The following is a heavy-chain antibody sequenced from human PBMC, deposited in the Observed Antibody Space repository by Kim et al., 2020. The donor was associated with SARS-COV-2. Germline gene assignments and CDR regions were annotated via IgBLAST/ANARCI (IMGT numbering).Heavy chain of an antibody. J-gene: IGHJ6*02. CDR3: ARVGYDYVWGSYRDYYYYYGMAA. Sequence: GGSLRLSCAASGFTFSDYYMSWIRQAPGKGLEWVSYISSSSSYTNYADSVKGRFTISRDNAKNSLYLQMNSLRAEDTAVYYWARVGYDYVWGSYRDYYYYYGMAAGGQGTTVTVSS. CDR1: GFTFSDYY. CDR2: ISSSSSYT. V-gene: IGHV3-11*05. D-gene: IGHD3-16*02.